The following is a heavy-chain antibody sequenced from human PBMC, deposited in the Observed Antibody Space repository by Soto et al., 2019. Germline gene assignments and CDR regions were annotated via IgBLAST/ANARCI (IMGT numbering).Heavy chain of an antibody. CDR3: AKRGIEVAGKYRWFDP. Sequence: EVQLLESGGGLVQPGGSLSLSCAASGFTFNYYAMTWVRQAPGKGLEWVSTISTSGGTTYYADSVKGRFTISRDNSKNRLYLQMNSLRAEDTAVYYCAKRGIEVAGKYRWFDPWGQGTLVTVSS. D-gene: IGHD6-19*01. CDR2: ISTSGGTT. CDR1: GFTFNYYA. J-gene: IGHJ5*02. V-gene: IGHV3-23*01.